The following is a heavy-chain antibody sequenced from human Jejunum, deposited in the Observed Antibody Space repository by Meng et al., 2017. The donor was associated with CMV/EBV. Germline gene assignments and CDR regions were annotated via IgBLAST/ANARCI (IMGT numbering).Heavy chain of an antibody. V-gene: IGHV4-39*07. CDR1: GGYLSSSGNY. Sequence: SGGYLSSSGNYWGWVRQPPGKGLEWIGNMYYDGSQYYNPSLKSRVSIFADLSRNQFSLRLASVSAADTAMYYCAFMRGQPRRNYFDFWGPGTLVTVSS. D-gene: IGHD1-14*01. J-gene: IGHJ5*01. CDR3: AFMRGQPRRNYFDF. CDR2: MYYDGSQ.